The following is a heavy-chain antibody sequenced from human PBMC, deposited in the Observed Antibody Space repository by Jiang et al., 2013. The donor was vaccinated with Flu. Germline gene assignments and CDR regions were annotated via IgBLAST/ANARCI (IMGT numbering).Heavy chain of an antibody. D-gene: IGHD3-10*01. CDR1: GFSLSTAGMC. J-gene: IGHJ3*02. CDR2: IDWDDDK. V-gene: IGHV2-70*11. Sequence: KPTQTLTLACNFSGFSLSTAGMCVSWIRQPPGKALEWLARIDWDDDKYYSTSLKTRLTISKDTSKNXVVLTMTNMDPVDTATYYCARALNYYSAFDIWGQGTVVTVSS. CDR3: ARALNYYSAFDI.